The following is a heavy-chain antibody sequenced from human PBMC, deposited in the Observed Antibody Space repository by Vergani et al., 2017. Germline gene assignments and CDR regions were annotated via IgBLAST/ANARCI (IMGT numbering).Heavy chain of an antibody. Sequence: QVQLVESGGGVVQPGRSLRLSCAASGFTFSSYAMHWVRQAPGKGLEWVAVISYDGSNKYYADSVKGRFTISRDTSKNTLYLQMNSLRAEYTAVDYCASPRLRGAYDFWSGYYLGDAFDIWGQGTMVTVSS. CDR3: ASPRLRGAYDFWSGYYLGDAFDI. CDR1: GFTFSSYA. CDR2: ISYDGSNK. V-gene: IGHV3-30*01. J-gene: IGHJ3*02. D-gene: IGHD3-3*01.